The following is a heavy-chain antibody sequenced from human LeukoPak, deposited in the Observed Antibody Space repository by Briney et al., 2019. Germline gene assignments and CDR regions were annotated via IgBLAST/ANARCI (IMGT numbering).Heavy chain of an antibody. CDR1: GGSISSSSYY. D-gene: IGHD6-13*01. J-gene: IGHJ2*01. Sequence: SETLSLTCTVSGGSISSSSYYWGWIRQPPGKGLEWIGSIYYSGSTYYNPSLKSRVTISVDTPKNQFSLKLSSVTAADTAVYYCARQGGGDSSSWYASGDWYFDLWGRGTLVTVSS. CDR2: IYYSGST. CDR3: ARQGGGDSSSWYASGDWYFDL. V-gene: IGHV4-39*01.